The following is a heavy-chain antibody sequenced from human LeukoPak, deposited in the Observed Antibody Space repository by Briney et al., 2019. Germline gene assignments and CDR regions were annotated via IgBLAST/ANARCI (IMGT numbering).Heavy chain of an antibody. D-gene: IGHD7-27*01. J-gene: IGHJ3*02. Sequence: SETLSLTCTVAGDSISSGNYYWTWIRQPAGKGLEWIGRIYTSGNTNYNPSLKSQVTISMDTSKNQFSLNLNSVTAADTAVYYCARDRAGDSFDIWGQGTMVTVSS. CDR3: ARDRAGDSFDI. CDR2: IYTSGNT. V-gene: IGHV4-61*02. CDR1: GDSISSGNYY.